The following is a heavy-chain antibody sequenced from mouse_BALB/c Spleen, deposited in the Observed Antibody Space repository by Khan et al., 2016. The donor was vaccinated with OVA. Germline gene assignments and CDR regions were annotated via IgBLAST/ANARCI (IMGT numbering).Heavy chain of an antibody. J-gene: IGHJ4*01. D-gene: IGHD1-1*01. Sequence: QVTLVESGPGILQPSQTLSLTCSFSGFSLSTSGLGVSWIRQSSGKELEWLAHFYWDDAKRYNPSLTSRITITKDTSSNQVFLQITSVDTADTATYYYDRTTILPTRGYSMDYWGQGTSVTVSS. CDR3: DRTTILPTRGYSMDY. CDR2: FYWDDAK. CDR1: GFSLSTSGLG. V-gene: IGHV8-12*01.